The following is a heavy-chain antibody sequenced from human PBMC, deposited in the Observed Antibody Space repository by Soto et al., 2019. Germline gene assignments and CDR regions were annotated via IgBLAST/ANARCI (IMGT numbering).Heavy chain of an antibody. V-gene: IGHV3-48*03. Sequence: GGSLRLSCEASGFTLTSYEMNWVRQAPGKGLEWVSYISSGGQTIYFADSVKGRFTISRDNAKNSLYLQMNSLRGEDAAVYYCARERPSSDFWSGYSFGMDVWGQGTTVTVSS. CDR1: GFTLTSYE. CDR3: ARERPSSDFWSGYSFGMDV. J-gene: IGHJ6*02. CDR2: ISSGGQTI. D-gene: IGHD3-3*01.